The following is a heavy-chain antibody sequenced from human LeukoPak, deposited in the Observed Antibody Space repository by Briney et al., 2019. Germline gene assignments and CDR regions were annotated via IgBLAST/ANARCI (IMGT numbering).Heavy chain of an antibody. Sequence: WIRQSPGKGLEWVSSITSGGDYIYYADSVKGRFTTSRDNAKHSLSLQLNSLRVEDTAVYYCARGHYDVLAASYKWTPDYWGQGTLVTVSS. CDR3: ARGHYDVLAASYKWTPDY. V-gene: IGHV3-21*01. J-gene: IGHJ4*02. CDR2: ITSGGDYI. D-gene: IGHD3-9*01.